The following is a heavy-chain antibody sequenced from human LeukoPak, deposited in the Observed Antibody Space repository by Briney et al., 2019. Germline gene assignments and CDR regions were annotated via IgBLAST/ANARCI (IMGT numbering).Heavy chain of an antibody. Sequence: GGSLRLSCVASGFTFGDYYMNWIRQAPGKGLEWVSAISGSGGSTYYADSVKGRFTISRDNSKNTLSLQVSSLRTEDTAVYYCAKDRYSYAFEYSDSWGQGTLVTVSS. D-gene: IGHD5-18*01. CDR3: AKDRYSYAFEYSDS. J-gene: IGHJ4*02. CDR1: GFTFGDYY. CDR2: ISGSGGST. V-gene: IGHV3-23*01.